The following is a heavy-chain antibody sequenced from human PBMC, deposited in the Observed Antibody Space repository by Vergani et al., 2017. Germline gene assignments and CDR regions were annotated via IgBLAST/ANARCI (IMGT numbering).Heavy chain of an antibody. Sequence: VQLVESGGGVVQPGGSLRLSCAASGFTFSSYSMNWVRQALGKGLEWVSYISCSSITIYYADPVKCRFNISSDTAKNSLYLQMNSLRAEDTAVHYYARGLIVVVTPSYDIWGQGTMVTVSS. CDR1: GFTFSSYS. CDR3: ARGLIVVVTPSYDI. CDR2: ISCSSITI. D-gene: IGHD3-22*01. V-gene: IGHV3-48*01. J-gene: IGHJ3*02.